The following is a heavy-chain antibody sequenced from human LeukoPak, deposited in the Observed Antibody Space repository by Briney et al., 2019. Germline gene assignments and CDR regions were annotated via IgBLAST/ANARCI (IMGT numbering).Heavy chain of an antibody. CDR2: ISAYNGNT. J-gene: IGHJ4*02. CDR3: ARGYDILTGYYFFDY. Sequence: ASVKVSCKASGYTFTSYGISWVRQAPGQGLEWMGWISAYNGNTNYAQKLQGRVTMTTDTSTSTAYMEPRSLRSDDTAVYYCARGYDILTGYYFFDYWGQGTLVTVSS. V-gene: IGHV1-18*01. CDR1: GYTFTSYG. D-gene: IGHD3-9*01.